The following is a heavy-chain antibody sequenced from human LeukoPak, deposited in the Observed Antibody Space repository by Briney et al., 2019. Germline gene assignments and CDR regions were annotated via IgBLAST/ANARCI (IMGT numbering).Heavy chain of an antibody. CDR2: ISRSSSYI. V-gene: IGHV3-21*06. Sequence: GSLRLSCAASRFTFSSYNMDWVRQAPGKGLEWVSSISRSSSYIFYAESVKGRFTVSRDNAKNSLYLQMNSLRAEDTAVYYCARESATGRTRGDGFFDHWGQGTLVTVSS. J-gene: IGHJ4*02. D-gene: IGHD6-13*01. CDR1: RFTFSSYN. CDR3: ARESATGRTRGDGFFDH.